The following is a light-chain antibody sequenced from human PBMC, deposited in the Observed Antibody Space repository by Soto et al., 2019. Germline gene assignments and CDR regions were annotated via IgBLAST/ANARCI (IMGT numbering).Light chain of an antibody. J-gene: IGKJ1*01. CDR2: DAS. Sequence: DIQLTQSPSTLSASVGDTVTISCRASESLIGWLAWYQQRPGSAPKLLIYDASSLEGGVPSRFTDDGSGTEFSLTIASLQPDDFGTYYCQQYKSYPWTFGQGTKVDLK. CDR1: ESLIGW. V-gene: IGKV1-5*01. CDR3: QQYKSYPWT.